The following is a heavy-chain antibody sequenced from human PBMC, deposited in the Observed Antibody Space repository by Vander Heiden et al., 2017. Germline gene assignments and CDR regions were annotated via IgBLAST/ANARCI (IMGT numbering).Heavy chain of an antibody. Sequence: EVQLVESGGALVKPGGSLILSSAASGFTFSSYSMNWVRQAPGKGLEWVSSISSSSSYIYYADSVKGRFTIARDNAKNSLYLQMNSLRAEDTAVYYCARLRYSSGWLDYWGQGTLVTVSS. CDR2: ISSSSSYI. V-gene: IGHV3-21*01. CDR3: ARLRYSSGWLDY. D-gene: IGHD6-19*01. CDR1: GFTFSSYS. J-gene: IGHJ4*02.